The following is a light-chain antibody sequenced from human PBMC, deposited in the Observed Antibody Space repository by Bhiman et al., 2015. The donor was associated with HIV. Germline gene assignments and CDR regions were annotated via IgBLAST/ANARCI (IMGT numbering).Light chain of an antibody. CDR1: SSNIGAGYD. V-gene: IGLV1-40*01. CDR3: QSYDSSLSDV. CDR2: GNS. J-gene: IGLJ1*01. Sequence: QSVLTQPPSVSGAPGQRVTISCTGSSSNIGAGYDVHWYQHLPGTAPKFLIYGNSNRPSGVPDRFSGSKSGTSASLAITGLQAEDGADYYCQSYDSSLSDVFGTGTKVTVL.